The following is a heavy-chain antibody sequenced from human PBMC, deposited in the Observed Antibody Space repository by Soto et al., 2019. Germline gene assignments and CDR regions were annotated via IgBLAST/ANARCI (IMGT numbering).Heavy chain of an antibody. V-gene: IGHV3-30*04. Sequence: GGSLRLSCAASGFTFSSYAMHWVRQAPGKGLEWVAVISYDGSNKYYADSVKGRFTISRDNSKNTLYLQMNSLRAEDTAVYYCARSPRRRVVVTAGDYWGQGTLVTVSS. D-gene: IGHD2-21*02. CDR2: ISYDGSNK. CDR3: ARSPRRRVVVTAGDY. J-gene: IGHJ4*02. CDR1: GFTFSSYA.